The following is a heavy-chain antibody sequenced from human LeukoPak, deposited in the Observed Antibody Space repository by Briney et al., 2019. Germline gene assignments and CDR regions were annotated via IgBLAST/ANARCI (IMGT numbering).Heavy chain of an antibody. J-gene: IGHJ4*02. Sequence: GESLKISCKGSGYSFTSYWIGWVRQMPGKGLEWMGIIYPGDSDTRYSPSFQGQVTISADKSISTAYLQWSSLKASDTAMYYCARHMGYCSSTSCQSYYFDYWGQGTLVTVSS. CDR2: IYPGDSDT. CDR1: GYSFTSYW. V-gene: IGHV5-51*01. D-gene: IGHD2-2*01. CDR3: ARHMGYCSSTSCQSYYFDY.